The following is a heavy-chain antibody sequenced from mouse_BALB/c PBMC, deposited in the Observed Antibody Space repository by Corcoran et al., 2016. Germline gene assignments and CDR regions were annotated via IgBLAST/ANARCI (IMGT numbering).Heavy chain of an antibody. CDR2: INTYSGVP. CDR3: AREPWAMDY. V-gene: IGHV9-3*01. CDR1: GYTFTTYG. J-gene: IGHJ4*01. Sequence: QIQLVQSGPELKKPGETVKISCKASGYTFTTYGMSWVKQAPGKGLKWMGWINTYSGVPTYADDFKGRFAFSLETSASTAYLQINNLKNEDTATYFCAREPWAMDYWGQGTSVTVSS.